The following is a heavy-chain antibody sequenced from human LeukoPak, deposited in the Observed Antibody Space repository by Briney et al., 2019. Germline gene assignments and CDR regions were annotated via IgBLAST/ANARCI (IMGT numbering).Heavy chain of an antibody. V-gene: IGHV4-4*07. J-gene: IGHJ4*02. Sequence: SETLSLTCTVSGDSISDYYGSWVRQPAGKGLEWIGRIYSSGSTHYNPSLKSRVTMSVDASRNQFSLRLTSATAADTAVYYCARDEDSSGFYYFDYWGQGTLVTVSS. CDR3: ARDEDSSGFYYFDY. CDR2: IYSSGST. CDR1: GDSISDYY. D-gene: IGHD6-19*01.